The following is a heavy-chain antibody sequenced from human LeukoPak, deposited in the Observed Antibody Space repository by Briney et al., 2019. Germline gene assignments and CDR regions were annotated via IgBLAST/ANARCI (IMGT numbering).Heavy chain of an antibody. V-gene: IGHV1-2*02. D-gene: IGHD4-11*01. CDR1: GYTFTGYF. CDR2: TNPNSGGT. J-gene: IGHJ6*03. Sequence: ASVKVSCKASGYTFTGYFIHWVRQAPGQGLEWMGWTNPNSGGTNSAQKFQGRVTMTTDTSLNTAYMELSSLRSDDTAVYYCARGGLPIIYYYMDVWGKGTTVTVSS. CDR3: ARGGLPIIYYYMDV.